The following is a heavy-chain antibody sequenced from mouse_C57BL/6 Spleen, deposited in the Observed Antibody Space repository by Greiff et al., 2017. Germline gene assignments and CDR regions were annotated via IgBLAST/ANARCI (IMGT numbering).Heavy chain of an antibody. V-gene: IGHV3-6*01. Sequence: EVKLVESGPGLVKPSQSLSLTCSVTGYSITSGYYWNWIRQFPGNKLEWMGYISYDGSNNYNPSLKNRISITRDTSKNQFFLKLNSVTTEDTATYYCARKGGYDYFDYWGQGTTLTVSS. CDR1: GYSITSGYY. J-gene: IGHJ2*01. D-gene: IGHD2-2*01. CDR3: ARKGGYDYFDY. CDR2: ISYDGSN.